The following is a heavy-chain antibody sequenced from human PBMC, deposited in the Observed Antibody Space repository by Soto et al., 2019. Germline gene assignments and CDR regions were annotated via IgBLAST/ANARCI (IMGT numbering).Heavy chain of an antibody. V-gene: IGHV1-3*01. CDR3: ARDPSSWYVTMADAFDI. CDR2: INAGNGNT. CDR1: GCTFTSYA. J-gene: IGHJ3*02. Sequence: QVQLVQSGAEVKKPGASVKGSCMASGCTFTSYAMHWVRQAPGQRLEWMGWINAGNGNTKYSQKFQGRVTITRDTSASTAYMELSSLRSEDTAVYYCARDPSSWYVTMADAFDIWGQGTMVTVSS. D-gene: IGHD6-13*01.